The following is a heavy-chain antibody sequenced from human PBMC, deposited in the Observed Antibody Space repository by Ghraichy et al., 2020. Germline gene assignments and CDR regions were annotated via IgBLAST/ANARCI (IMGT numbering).Heavy chain of an antibody. CDR2: ISGSGGST. D-gene: IGHD1-26*01. V-gene: IGHV3-23*01. J-gene: IGHJ6*03. CDR3: AKGDNRELEGEYYYYYYMDV. CDR1: GFTFSSYA. Sequence: GGSLRLSCAASGFTFSSYAMSWVRQAPGKGLEWVSAISGSGGSTYYADSVKGRFTISRDNSKNTLYLQMNSLRAEDTAVYYCAKGDNRELEGEYYYYYYMDVWGKGTTVTVSS.